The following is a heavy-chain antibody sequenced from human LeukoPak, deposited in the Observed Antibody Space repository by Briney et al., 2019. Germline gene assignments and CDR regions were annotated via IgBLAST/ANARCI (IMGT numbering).Heavy chain of an antibody. V-gene: IGHV4-61*02. J-gene: IGHJ4*02. CDR3: ALRRRTVYATDFDY. Sequence: SETLSLTCTVSGGSISSGSYYWSWIRQPAGKGLEWIGRIYTSGSTNYNPSLKSRVTISVDTSKNQFSLKLSSVTAADTAVYYCALRRRTVYATDFDYWGQGTLVTVSS. D-gene: IGHD2-8*01. CDR2: IYTSGST. CDR1: GGSISSGSYY.